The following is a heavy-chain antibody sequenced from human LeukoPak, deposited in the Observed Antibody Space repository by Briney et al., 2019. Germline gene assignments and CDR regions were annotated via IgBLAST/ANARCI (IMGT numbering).Heavy chain of an antibody. Sequence: SETLSLTCTVSGGSISSYYWSWIRQPPGKGLEWIGYISYSGSTNYNPSLKSRVTISADTSKNQFSLKLSSVTAADTAVYYCARGENSYSFGFFQHWGQGTLVTVSS. D-gene: IGHD5-18*01. CDR3: ARGENSYSFGFFQH. J-gene: IGHJ1*01. CDR2: ISYSGST. CDR1: GGSISSYY. V-gene: IGHV4-59*01.